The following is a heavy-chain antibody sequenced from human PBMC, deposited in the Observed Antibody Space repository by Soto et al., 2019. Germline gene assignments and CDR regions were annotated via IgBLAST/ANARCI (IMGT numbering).Heavy chain of an antibody. D-gene: IGHD3-22*01. CDR2: IYYSGST. Sequence: TLSLTCTVSGDSITSGGYYWSLIRQHPWKGLEWIGYIYYSGSTYYNPSLKSRVSISMDKSKKQFSLRLSSVTAADTAVYYCARDRQDRRGRDSRYYFENWGQGTLVTVSS. CDR3: ARDRQDRRGRDSRYYFEN. J-gene: IGHJ4*02. CDR1: GDSITSGGYY. V-gene: IGHV4-31*03.